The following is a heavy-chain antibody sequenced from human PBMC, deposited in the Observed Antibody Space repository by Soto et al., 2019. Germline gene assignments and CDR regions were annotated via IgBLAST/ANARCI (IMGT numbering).Heavy chain of an antibody. V-gene: IGHV4-4*02. J-gene: IGHJ3*02. D-gene: IGHD2-15*01. CDR3: AKYTCYGGRCDTAFPI. Sequence: QVQLQESGPGLVKPSGTLSLTCAVSGGSISSDNWWSWVRQPPGKGLVYMGEIYHTGGTFYNPSLRSGVTRSLDKTNYQSSLRLTSVAAADTAVYYCAKYTCYGGRCDTAFPIWGQGTTVTVSP. CDR1: GGSISSDNW. CDR2: IYHTGGT.